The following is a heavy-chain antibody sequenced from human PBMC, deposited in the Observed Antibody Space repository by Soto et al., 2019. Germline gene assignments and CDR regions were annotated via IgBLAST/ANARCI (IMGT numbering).Heavy chain of an antibody. D-gene: IGHD3-22*01. CDR1: GFTFSSYS. J-gene: IGHJ4*02. CDR3: AWYYYDSSGYALDY. CDR2: ISSSSSTI. V-gene: IGHV3-48*02. Sequence: PXGSLRLSCAASGFTFSSYSMNWVRQAPGKGLEWVSYISSSSSTIYYADSVKGRFTISRDNAKNSLYLQMNSLRDEDTAVYYCAWYYYDSSGYALDYWGQGTLVTVSS.